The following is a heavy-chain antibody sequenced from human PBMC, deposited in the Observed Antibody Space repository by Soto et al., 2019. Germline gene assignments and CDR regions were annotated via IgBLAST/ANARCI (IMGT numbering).Heavy chain of an antibody. J-gene: IGHJ4*02. CDR3: ARGGYSSSSFGSDY. CDR1: GFTFSSYS. Sequence: GGSLRLSCAASGFTFSSYSMNWVRQAPGKGLEWVSSISSSSSYIYYADSVKGRFTISRDNAKNSLYLQMNSLRAEDTAEYYGARGGYSSSSFGSDYWGQGTLVTVTS. V-gene: IGHV3-21*01. D-gene: IGHD6-6*01. CDR2: ISSSSSYI.